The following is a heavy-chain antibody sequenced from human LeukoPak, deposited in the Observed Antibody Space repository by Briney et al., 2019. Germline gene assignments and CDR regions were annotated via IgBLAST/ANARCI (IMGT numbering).Heavy chain of an antibody. CDR3: AKEWEQLVQIHH. CDR1: GFIFSSYS. CDR2: ISSGGSTI. J-gene: IGHJ1*01. D-gene: IGHD6-13*01. V-gene: IGHV3-48*02. Sequence: GGSLRLSCATSGFIFSSYSMNWVRQAPGKGLVWVAYISSGGSTIYYADSVRGRFTISRDSARNALYLQMDSLRDEDTAVYYCAKEWEQLVQIHHWGQGTLVTVSS.